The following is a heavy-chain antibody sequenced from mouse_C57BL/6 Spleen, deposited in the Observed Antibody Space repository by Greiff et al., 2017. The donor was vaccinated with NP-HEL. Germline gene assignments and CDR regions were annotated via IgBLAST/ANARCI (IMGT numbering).Heavy chain of an antibody. CDR2: IYPSDSET. CDR3: ARRWDEGNYFGY. D-gene: IGHD4-1*01. V-gene: IGHV1-61*01. Sequence: QVQLQQPGAELVRPGSSVKLSCKASGYTFTSYWMDWVKQRPGQGLEWIGNIYPSDSETHYNQKFKDKATLTVDKSSSTAYMQLSSLTSEDSAVYYCARRWDEGNYFGYWGQGTTLTVSS. J-gene: IGHJ2*01. CDR1: GYTFTSYW.